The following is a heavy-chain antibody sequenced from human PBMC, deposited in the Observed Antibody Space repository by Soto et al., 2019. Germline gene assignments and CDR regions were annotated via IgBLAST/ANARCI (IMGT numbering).Heavy chain of an antibody. V-gene: IGHV4-31*03. J-gene: IGHJ5*02. Sequence: SETLSLTCTVSGGSISSGGYYWSWIRQHPGKGLEWIGYIYYSGSTYYNPSLKSRVTISVDTSKNQFSLKLSSVTAADTAVYYCARVIVVVPAAIPFGYWFDPWGQGTLVTVSS. D-gene: IGHD2-2*01. CDR1: GGSISSGGYY. CDR2: IYYSGST. CDR3: ARVIVVVPAAIPFGYWFDP.